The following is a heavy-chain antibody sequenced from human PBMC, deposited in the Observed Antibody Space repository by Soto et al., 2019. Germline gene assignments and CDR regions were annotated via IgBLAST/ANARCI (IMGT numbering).Heavy chain of an antibody. CDR2: IYHSGST. CDR1: GGSISSGGYS. CDR3: ARVWDYGDYGVGAFDI. Sequence: QLQLQESGSGLVKPSQTLSLTCAVSGGSISSGGYSWSWIRQPPGKGLEWIGYIYHSGSTYYNPSLQSRVTISVDRSKNQFSLKLSSVTAADTAAYYCARVWDYGDYGVGAFDIWGQGTMVTVSS. J-gene: IGHJ3*02. D-gene: IGHD4-17*01. V-gene: IGHV4-30-2*01.